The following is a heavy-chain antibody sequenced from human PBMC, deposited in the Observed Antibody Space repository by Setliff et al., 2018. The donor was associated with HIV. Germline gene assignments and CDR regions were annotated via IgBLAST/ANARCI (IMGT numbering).Heavy chain of an antibody. D-gene: IGHD6-13*01. CDR3: ARPDSRWYARGRDPLYGMDV. J-gene: IGHJ6*02. CDR1: GYIFTNYA. CDR2: INTGNGST. Sequence: GASVKVSCKASGYIFTNYAMQWVRQAPGQGLEWMGWINTGNGSTKYSQKFQGRVTISRDTFASTAYMYLSSLRSEDPAVYYCARPDSRWYARGRDPLYGMDVWGQGTTVTVSS. V-gene: IGHV1-3*04.